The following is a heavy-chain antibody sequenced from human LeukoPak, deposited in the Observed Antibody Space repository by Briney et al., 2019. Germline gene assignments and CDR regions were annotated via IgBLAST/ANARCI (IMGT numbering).Heavy chain of an antibody. CDR1: GGSISSYY. J-gene: IGHJ5*02. D-gene: IGHD1/OR15-1a*01. CDR2: ISYSGST. CDR3: AREGTAGTNLNWFDP. Sequence: SETLSLTCTVSGGSISSYYRSWIRQPPGKGLKWIGYISYSGSTNFNPSLKSRVTISVDTSKNQFSLKLSSVTAADTAVYYCAREGTAGTNLNWFDPWGQGTLVTVSS. V-gene: IGHV4-59*01.